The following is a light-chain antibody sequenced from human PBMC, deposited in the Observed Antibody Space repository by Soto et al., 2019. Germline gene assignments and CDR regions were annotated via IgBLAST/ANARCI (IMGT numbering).Light chain of an antibody. V-gene: IGKV2-28*01. Sequence: DIVMTQSPLSLPVTPGEPASISCRSSQSLLHSNGYNYLNWYLQKTGQSPQVLIYLCSNRASGVPDRFSGSGSGTDFTLKISRVEAEDVGLYYCMQALQAPWTFGQGTKVEIK. CDR1: QSLLHSNGYNY. CDR2: LCS. CDR3: MQALQAPWT. J-gene: IGKJ1*01.